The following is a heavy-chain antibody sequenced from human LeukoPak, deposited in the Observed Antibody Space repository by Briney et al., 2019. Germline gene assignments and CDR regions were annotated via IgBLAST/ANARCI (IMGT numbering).Heavy chain of an antibody. Sequence: GESLKISCKSSRYNFASYWIGWVRQMPGKGLKWMGIIYPGDSDTRYSPSFQGQVTISADKSINTAYLQWNSLKASDTAMYYCARHVSLSGSYSFDYWGQGTLVTVSS. V-gene: IGHV5-51*01. D-gene: IGHD1-26*01. CDR1: RYNFASYW. J-gene: IGHJ4*02. CDR2: IYPGDSDT. CDR3: ARHVSLSGSYSFDY.